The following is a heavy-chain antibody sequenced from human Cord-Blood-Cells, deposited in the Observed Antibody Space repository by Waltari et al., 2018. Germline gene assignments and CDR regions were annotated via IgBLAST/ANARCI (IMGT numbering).Heavy chain of an antibody. J-gene: IGHJ5*02. Sequence: QVQLQQWGAGLLKPSETLSLTCAVYGGSFSGYYWSWIRQPPGKGLEWIGEIKHSGSTNYNPSLKSRVTISVDTSKNQFSLKLSSVTAADTAVYYCARGGGNAASSVIDPWGQGTLVTVSS. CDR2: IKHSGST. D-gene: IGHD2-15*01. CDR3: ARGGGNAASSVIDP. CDR1: GGSFSGYY. V-gene: IGHV4-34*01.